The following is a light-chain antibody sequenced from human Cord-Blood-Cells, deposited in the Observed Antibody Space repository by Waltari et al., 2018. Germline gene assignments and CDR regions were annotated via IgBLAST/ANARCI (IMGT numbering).Light chain of an antibody. Sequence: DIQLTQSPSFLSASVGDRVTITCRASQGISSYLAWYQQNPGKAPKLLIYAASTLQSGVPSRFSGRGSGTEFTLTISSLQPEDFATYYCQQLNSYPLTFGGGTKV. CDR2: AAS. CDR3: QQLNSYPLT. J-gene: IGKJ4*01. CDR1: QGISSY. V-gene: IGKV1-9*01.